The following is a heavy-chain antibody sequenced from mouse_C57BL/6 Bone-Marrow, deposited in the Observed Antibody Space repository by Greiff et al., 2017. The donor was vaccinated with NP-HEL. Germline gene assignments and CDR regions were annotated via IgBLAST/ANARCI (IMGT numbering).Heavy chain of an antibody. CDR1: GFTFSSYA. D-gene: IGHD4-1*01. V-gene: IGHV5-4*03. CDR3: ARLTGTGFAY. Sequence: VTLMASGGGLVKPGGSLKLSCAASGFTFSSYAMSWVRQTPEKRLEWVATISDGGSYTYYPDNVKGRFTISRDNAKNNLYLQMSHLKSEDTAMYYCARLTGTGFAYWGQGTLVTVSA. CDR2: ISDGGSYT. J-gene: IGHJ3*01.